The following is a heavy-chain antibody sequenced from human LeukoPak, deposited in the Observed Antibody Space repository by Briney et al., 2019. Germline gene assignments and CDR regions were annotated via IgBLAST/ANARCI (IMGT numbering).Heavy chain of an antibody. CDR2: IYYSGST. J-gene: IGHJ4*02. CDR1: GDSIRSGSYY. CDR3: ARAPEYGLYYFDY. Sequence: PSETLSLTCTVPGDSIRSGSYYWGWFRQPPGKGLEWIGNIYYSGSTYYNPSLKSRVSISVDTSKNQFSLKLTSVTAADTAVYYCARAPEYGLYYFDYWGQGTLVTVSS. V-gene: IGHV4-39*07. D-gene: IGHD1-14*01.